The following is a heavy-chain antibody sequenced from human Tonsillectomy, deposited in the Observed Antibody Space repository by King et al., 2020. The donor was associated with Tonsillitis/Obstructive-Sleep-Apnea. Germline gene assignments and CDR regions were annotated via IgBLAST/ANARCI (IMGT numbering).Heavy chain of an antibody. J-gene: IGHJ2*01. CDR1: GFTFSSYE. Sequence: VQLVESGGGLVQPGGSLRLSCAASGFTFSSYEMNWVRQAPGKGLEWVSYISGRSSTIYYADSVKGRFTISRDNAKNPLYLHMNSLRVDDTAVYYCARGGSGNYWYFDLWGRGTLVTVSS. V-gene: IGHV3-48*03. CDR2: ISGRSSTI. D-gene: IGHD3-10*01. CDR3: ARGGSGNYWYFDL.